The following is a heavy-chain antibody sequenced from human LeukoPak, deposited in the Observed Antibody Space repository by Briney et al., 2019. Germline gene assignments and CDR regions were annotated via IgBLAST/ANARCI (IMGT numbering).Heavy chain of an antibody. V-gene: IGHV3-21*01. Sequence: GGSLRLSCAASGFTFSSYSMNWVRQAPGKGLEWVSSISSSSSYIYYADSVKGRFTISRDNAKNSLYLQMNSLRAEDTAVYYCARDPHAKYYLDYWGQGTLVTVSS. CDR2: ISSSSSYI. J-gene: IGHJ4*02. CDR3: ARDPHAKYYLDY. CDR1: GFTFSSYS.